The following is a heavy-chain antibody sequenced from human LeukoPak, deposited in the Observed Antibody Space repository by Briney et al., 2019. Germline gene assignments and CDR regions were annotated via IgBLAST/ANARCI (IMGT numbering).Heavy chain of an antibody. Sequence: GGSLRLSCAASGITFSSYEMNWVRQAPGKGLEWVSCISSSGSTMYYADSVKGRFTISRDNAKNSLYLQMNSLRAEDTAVYYCARDKDSSGLDYWGQGTLVTVSS. CDR3: ARDKDSSGLDY. V-gene: IGHV3-48*03. CDR1: GITFSSYE. CDR2: ISSSGSTM. J-gene: IGHJ4*02. D-gene: IGHD3-22*01.